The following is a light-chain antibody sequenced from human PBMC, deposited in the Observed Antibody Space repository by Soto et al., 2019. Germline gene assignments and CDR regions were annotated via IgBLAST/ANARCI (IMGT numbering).Light chain of an antibody. J-gene: IGKJ1*01. V-gene: IGKV2-30*01. CDR3: MQGTHWPPWT. CDR2: KVS. CDR1: QSLLSSDGDTF. Sequence: DVVMTQSPLSLPVTLGQPASISCRSSQSLLSSDGDTFLNWFHRRPGQSPRRLIYKVSNRDSGVPDRFSGSGSGTNFTLTICRVEAEDVGVYYCMQGTHWPPWTFGQGTKVEIK.